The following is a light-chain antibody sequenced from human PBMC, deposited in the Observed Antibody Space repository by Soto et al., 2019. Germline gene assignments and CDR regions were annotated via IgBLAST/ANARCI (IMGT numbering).Light chain of an antibody. J-gene: IGLJ1*01. Sequence: QSALTQPASVSGCPGQSITISCSGTRSDIGSYNYVAWYQQFPGKTPKILIYGVSNRPSGVSSRFSGSKSGNTASLTISGLQAEDEADYYCISYTGSSTSYVFGSGTQVTLL. V-gene: IGLV2-14*01. CDR1: RSDIGSYNY. CDR3: ISYTGSSTSYV. CDR2: GVS.